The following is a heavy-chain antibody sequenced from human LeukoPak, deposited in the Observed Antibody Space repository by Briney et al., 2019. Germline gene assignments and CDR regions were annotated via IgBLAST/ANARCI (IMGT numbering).Heavy chain of an antibody. CDR2: IIPIFGTA. Sequence: ASVKVSRKASGGTFSSYAISWVRQAPGQGLEWMGGIIPIFGTANYAQKFQGRVTITADESTSTAYMELSSLRSEDTAVYYCASYIKGGYSYGYNYWGQGTLVTVSS. D-gene: IGHD5-18*01. V-gene: IGHV1-69*13. CDR1: GGTFSSYA. CDR3: ASYIKGGYSYGYNY. J-gene: IGHJ4*02.